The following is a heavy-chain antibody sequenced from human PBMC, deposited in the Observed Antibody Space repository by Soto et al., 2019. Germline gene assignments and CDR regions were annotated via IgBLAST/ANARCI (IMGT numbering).Heavy chain of an antibody. CDR2: IYYSGST. CDR3: ARHGGDYYYYYMDV. CDR1: GGSISSYY. Sequence: SETLSLTCTVSGGSISSYYWSWIRQPPGKGLEWIGYIYYSGSTNYNPSLKSRVTISVDTSKNQFSLKLSSVTAADTAVYYCARHGGDYYYYYMDVWGKGTTVTVSS. V-gene: IGHV4-59*08. J-gene: IGHJ6*03. D-gene: IGHD4-17*01.